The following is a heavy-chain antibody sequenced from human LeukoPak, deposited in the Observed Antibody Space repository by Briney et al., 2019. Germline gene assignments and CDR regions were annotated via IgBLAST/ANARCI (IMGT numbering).Heavy chain of an antibody. D-gene: IGHD3-10*01. Sequence: GGSLRLSCAASGFTFSSYGMHWVRQAPGKGLEWVAVISYDGSNKYYADSVKGRFTISRDNSKNTLYLQMNSLRAEDTAVYYCAKVPRGYGSGNEPTTFDYWGQGNLVTVSS. CDR2: ISYDGSNK. V-gene: IGHV3-30*18. CDR3: AKVPRGYGSGNEPTTFDY. CDR1: GFTFSSYG. J-gene: IGHJ4*02.